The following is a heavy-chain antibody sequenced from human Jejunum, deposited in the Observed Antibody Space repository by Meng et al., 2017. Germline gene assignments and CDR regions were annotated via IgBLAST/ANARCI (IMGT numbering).Heavy chain of an antibody. D-gene: IGHD6-19*01. CDR2: IYHSGSP. CDR3: ASRLAGFRTYYFDY. V-gene: IGHV4/OR15-8*01. Sequence: SETLSLTCGVSGVSINTDKWWSWVRQTPEKGLEWIGEIYHSGSPNSDPSLQSRVTIAVDKSTNQFSLNLTSVTAADTAVYYCASRLAGFRTYYFDYWGRGLLVTVSS. CDR1: GVSINTDKW. J-gene: IGHJ4*02.